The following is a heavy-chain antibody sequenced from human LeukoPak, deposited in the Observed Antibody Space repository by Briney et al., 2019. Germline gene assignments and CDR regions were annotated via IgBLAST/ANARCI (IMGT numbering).Heavy chain of an antibody. D-gene: IGHD2-2*01. V-gene: IGHV3-11*06. CDR3: ARDRLKDIVVVPAAPYYYYYYGMDV. Sequence: GGSLRLSCAASGFTFSDYYMSWIRQAPGKGLEWVSYISSSSSYTNYADSVKGRFTISRDNAKNSPYLQMNSLRAEDTAVYYCARDRLKDIVVVPAAPYYYYYYGMDVWGKGTTVTVSS. CDR2: ISSSSSYT. CDR1: GFTFSDYY. J-gene: IGHJ6*04.